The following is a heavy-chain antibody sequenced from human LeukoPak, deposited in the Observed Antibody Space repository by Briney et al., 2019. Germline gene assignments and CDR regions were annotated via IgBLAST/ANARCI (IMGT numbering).Heavy chain of an antibody. D-gene: IGHD3-3*01. Sequence: GGSLRLSCAASGFTFSSYAMSWVRQAPGKGLEWVSAISGSGGSTSYADSVKGRFTISRDNSKNTLYLQMNSLRAEDTAVYYCARGVWSDYYSGMDVWGQGTTVTVSS. CDR2: ISGSGGST. V-gene: IGHV3-23*01. CDR3: ARGVWSDYYSGMDV. CDR1: GFTFSSYA. J-gene: IGHJ6*02.